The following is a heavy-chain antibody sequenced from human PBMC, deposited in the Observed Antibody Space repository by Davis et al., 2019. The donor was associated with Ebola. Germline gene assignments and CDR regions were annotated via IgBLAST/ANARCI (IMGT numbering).Heavy chain of an antibody. CDR3: AKDRCSSRRCQDFYYGMDV. Sequence: PGGSLRLSCAASGFTFNSYGMHWVRQAPGKGLEWLLVISYDGSYKFYADSVGARFTISRDNSQKTLYLHVNSLRTEDTAVYYCAKDRCSSRRCQDFYYGMDVWGQGTTVTVSS. D-gene: IGHD2-2*01. J-gene: IGHJ6*02. CDR2: ISYDGSYK. CDR1: GFTFNSYG. V-gene: IGHV3-30*18.